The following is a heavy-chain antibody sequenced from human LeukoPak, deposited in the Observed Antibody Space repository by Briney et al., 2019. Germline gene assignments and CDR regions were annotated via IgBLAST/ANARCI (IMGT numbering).Heavy chain of an antibody. J-gene: IGHJ5*02. CDR3: ARDRGCSSTSCLNLFDP. Sequence: ASVEVSCKASGGTFSSYAISWVRQAPGQGLEWMGGIIPIFGTANYAQKFQGRVTITADESTSTAYMELSSLRSEDTAVYYCARDRGCSSTSCLNLFDPWGQGTLVTVSS. CDR1: GGTFSSYA. CDR2: IIPIFGTA. V-gene: IGHV1-69*01. D-gene: IGHD2-2*01.